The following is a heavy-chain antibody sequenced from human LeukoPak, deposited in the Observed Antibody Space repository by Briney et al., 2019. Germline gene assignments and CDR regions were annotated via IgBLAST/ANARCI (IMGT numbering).Heavy chain of an antibody. CDR1: GFTFSNYW. J-gene: IGHJ4*02. Sequence: GGSLRLSCEASGFTFSNYWMSWVRQAPGKGLEWVANIKQDGSEKYYVDSVKGRFTISRGYARNSLSLQMNSLRADDTAVYYCARVGSYFDFDYWGQGTLVTVSS. D-gene: IGHD1-26*01. CDR3: ARVGSYFDFDY. V-gene: IGHV3-7*01. CDR2: IKQDGSEK.